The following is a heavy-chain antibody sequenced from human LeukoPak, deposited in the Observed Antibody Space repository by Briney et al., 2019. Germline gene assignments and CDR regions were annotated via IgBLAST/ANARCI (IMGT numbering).Heavy chain of an antibody. Sequence: GGSLRLSCAASGFTFSNYGMHWVRQAPGKGLEWVAVISYDGSNKYYADSVKGRFTIPRDNSKNTLYLQMNSLRAEDTAVYYCARSQVWRSGSSPFDYWGQGTLVTVSS. CDR3: ARSQVWRSGSSPFDY. V-gene: IGHV3-30*03. CDR2: ISYDGSNK. D-gene: IGHD3-10*01. CDR1: GFTFSNYG. J-gene: IGHJ4*02.